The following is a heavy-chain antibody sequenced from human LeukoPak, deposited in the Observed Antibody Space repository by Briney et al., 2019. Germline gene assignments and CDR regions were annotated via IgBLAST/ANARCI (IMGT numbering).Heavy chain of an antibody. CDR3: ARDPSDRYSSGWSTPRDYYYGMDV. D-gene: IGHD6-19*01. J-gene: IGHJ6*02. Sequence: GRSLRLSCAASGFTFSSYGMHWVRQAPGKGLEWVAVISYDGSNKYYADSVEGRFTISRDNSKNTLYLQMNSLRAEDTAVYYCARDPSDRYSSGWSTPRDYYYGMDVWGQGTTVTVSS. V-gene: IGHV3-30*03. CDR1: GFTFSSYG. CDR2: ISYDGSNK.